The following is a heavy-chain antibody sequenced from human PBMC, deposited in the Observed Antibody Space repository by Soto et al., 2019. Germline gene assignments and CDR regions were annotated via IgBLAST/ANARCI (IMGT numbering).Heavy chain of an antibody. CDR3: ARASHLDS. CDR2: IYYTGST. CDR1: GDSITSYY. Sequence: SETLSLTCTVSGDSITSYYWSWIRQPPGKGLEWIGYIYYTGSTNYNPSLKSRVTISVDTSKNQFSLKLTSLTAADTAVYYCARASHLDSWGQGTLVTVSS. V-gene: IGHV4-59*01. J-gene: IGHJ4*02.